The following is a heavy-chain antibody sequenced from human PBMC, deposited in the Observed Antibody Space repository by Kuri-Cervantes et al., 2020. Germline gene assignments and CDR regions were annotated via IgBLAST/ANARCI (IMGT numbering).Heavy chain of an antibody. Sequence: ASVKVSCKASGYTFTSYYMHWVRQAPGQGLEWMGIINPSGGSTSYAQKFQGRVTMTRDTSTSTVYMELSSLRSKDTAVYYCARDPCGGDCYSGDAFDIWGQGTMVTVSS. CDR1: GYTFTSYY. D-gene: IGHD2-21*02. J-gene: IGHJ3*02. V-gene: IGHV1-46*01. CDR3: ARDPCGGDCYSGDAFDI. CDR2: INPSGGST.